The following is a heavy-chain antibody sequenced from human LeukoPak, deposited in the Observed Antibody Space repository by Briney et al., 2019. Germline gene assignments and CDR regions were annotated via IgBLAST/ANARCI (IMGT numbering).Heavy chain of an antibody. CDR1: GFTFSSYA. J-gene: IGHJ4*02. CDR2: ISYDGSNK. D-gene: IGHD2-2*01. CDR3: ARDLGGCSSTSCYQVFDY. V-gene: IGHV3-30*01. Sequence: GGSLRLSCAASGFTFSSYAMHWVRQAPGKGLEWVAVISYDGSNKYYADSVKGRFTISRDNSKNTLYLQMNSLRAEDTAVYYCARDLGGCSSTSCYQVFDYWGQGTLVTVSS.